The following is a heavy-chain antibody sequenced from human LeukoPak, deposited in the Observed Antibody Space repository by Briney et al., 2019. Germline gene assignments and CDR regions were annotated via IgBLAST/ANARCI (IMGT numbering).Heavy chain of an antibody. Sequence: PSETLSLTCTVSGGSISGYFWSWIRQPPGKGPEWIGYIYITGTTNYSPSLSSRVTISVDTSKNQLSLNLRFVTATDPAVYNCARHNPPPPGFCSGTSCFMSGSQYFYMDVWGKGTSVTVS. D-gene: IGHD3-10*02. V-gene: IGHV4-4*09. CDR3: ARHNPPPPGFCSGTSCFMSGSQYFYMDV. CDR2: IYITGTT. CDR1: GGSISGYF. J-gene: IGHJ6*03.